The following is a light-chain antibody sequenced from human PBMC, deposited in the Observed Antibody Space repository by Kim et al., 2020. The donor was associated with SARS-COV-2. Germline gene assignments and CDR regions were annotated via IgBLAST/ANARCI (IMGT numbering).Light chain of an antibody. V-gene: IGLV1-44*01. Sequence: QSVLTQPPSASGTPGQRVTISCSGSSSNIGSKTVNWYQQLPGTAPKLLIYSNNKRPSGVPDRFSGSKSGTSASLAISGLQSEDEADYSCAAWDDSLNGYVFGTGTKVTVL. J-gene: IGLJ1*01. CDR2: SNN. CDR1: SSNIGSKT. CDR3: AAWDDSLNGYV.